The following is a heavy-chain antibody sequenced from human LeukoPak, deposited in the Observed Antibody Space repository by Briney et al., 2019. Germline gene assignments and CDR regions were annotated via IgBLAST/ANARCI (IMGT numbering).Heavy chain of an antibody. CDR3: ATQRGSYLWGTDFDY. D-gene: IGHD3-16*01. CDR2: INPNSGDT. V-gene: IGHV1-2*02. CDR1: GYTFTGYY. Sequence: APVKVSCKASGYTFTGYYMHWVRQAPGQGLEWMGWINPNSGDTKYSQKFQGRVTMTRDTSIRTAYMELTRLRSDDTAVYYCATQRGSYLWGTDFDYWGQGTLVTVSS. J-gene: IGHJ4*02.